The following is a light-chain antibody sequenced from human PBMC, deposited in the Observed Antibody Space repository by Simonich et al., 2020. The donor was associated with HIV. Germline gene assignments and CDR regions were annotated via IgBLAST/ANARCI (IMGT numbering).Light chain of an antibody. CDR3: QQYYTTPPT. Sequence: DIVMTQSPDSLAVSLVERATINYKSSQSFLYSSNNKNYLTWYQQTPGRPPKLLIYWASTRESGVPDRFSGSGSGTDFTLTISSLQAEDVAVYYCQQYYTTPPTFGQGTKVEIK. CDR2: WAS. V-gene: IGKV4-1*01. CDR1: QSFLYSSNNKNY. J-gene: IGKJ1*01.